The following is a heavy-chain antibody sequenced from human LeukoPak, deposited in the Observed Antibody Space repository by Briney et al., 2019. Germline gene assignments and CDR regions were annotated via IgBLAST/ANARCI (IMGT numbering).Heavy chain of an antibody. V-gene: IGHV1-2*02. J-gene: IGHJ6*03. D-gene: IGHD1-26*01. CDR1: GYTFTGYY. Sequence: ASVKVSCKASGYTFTGYYMHWVRQAPGQGLEWMGWINPNSGGTNYAQKFQGRVTMARDTSISTAYMELSRLRSDDTAVYYCARDLIVGASLDYYYYMDVWGKGTTVTVSS. CDR2: INPNSGGT. CDR3: ARDLIVGASLDYYYYMDV.